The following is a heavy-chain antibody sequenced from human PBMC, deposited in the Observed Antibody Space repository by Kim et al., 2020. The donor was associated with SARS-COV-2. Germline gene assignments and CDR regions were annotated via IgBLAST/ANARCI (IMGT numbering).Heavy chain of an antibody. J-gene: IGHJ4*02. D-gene: IGHD4-4*01. Sequence: ASVKVSCKASGYTFTSYDINWVRQATGQGLEWMGWMNPNSGNTGYAQKFQGRVTMTRNTSISTAYMELSSLRSEDTAVYYCARGPTPYSNYVIGYWGQGTLVTVSS. CDR2: MNPNSGNT. CDR3: ARGPTPYSNYVIGY. V-gene: IGHV1-8*01. CDR1: GYTFTSYD.